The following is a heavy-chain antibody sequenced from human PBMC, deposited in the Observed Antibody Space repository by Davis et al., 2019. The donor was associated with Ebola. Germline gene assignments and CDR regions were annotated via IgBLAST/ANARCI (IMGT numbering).Heavy chain of an antibody. D-gene: IGHD4-23*01. CDR2: TYCSGST. CDR3: ARRKVKDGDNDWFDP. J-gene: IGHJ5*02. V-gene: IGHV4-39*01. CDR1: GGSICSGVYL. Sequence: MPSETLSLTCSISGGSICSGVYLWGWIRQPPGKGLEWIGSTYCSGSTYSNPSPMSRLTISVDTSTTQFSLRLTSVTAADTATYYCARRKVKDGDNDWFDPWGQGTLVTVSS.